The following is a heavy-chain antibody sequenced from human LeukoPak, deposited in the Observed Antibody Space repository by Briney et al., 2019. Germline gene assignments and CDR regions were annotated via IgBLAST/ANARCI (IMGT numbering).Heavy chain of an antibody. Sequence: ASVKVSCKASGYTFTGYYMHWVRQAPGQGLEWMGWINPNTGGTNYAQKFQGRVTMTRDTSISTAYMELSRLRSDDTAVYYCATGYCSGGSCYTTDAFDIWGQGTMVTVSS. CDR1: GYTFTGYY. J-gene: IGHJ3*02. CDR3: ATGYCSGGSCYTTDAFDI. CDR2: INPNTGGT. D-gene: IGHD2-15*01. V-gene: IGHV1-2*02.